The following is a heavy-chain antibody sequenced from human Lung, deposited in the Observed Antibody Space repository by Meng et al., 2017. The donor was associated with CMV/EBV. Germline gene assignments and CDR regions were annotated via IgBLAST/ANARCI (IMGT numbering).Heavy chain of an antibody. J-gene: IGHJ6*02. CDR1: GFTFSSYD. V-gene: IGHV3-13*01. D-gene: IGHD3-10*01. Sequence: GGSXRLXCAASGFTFSSYDMHWVRQVTGKCLEWVSTIDSAGDTYDPDSVEGRFTISRENAKNSLYLQMNSLRAGDTAVYYCARSASWFGEDHYSMDVWGQGTXVTVSS. CDR3: ARSASWFGEDHYSMDV. CDR2: IDSAGDT.